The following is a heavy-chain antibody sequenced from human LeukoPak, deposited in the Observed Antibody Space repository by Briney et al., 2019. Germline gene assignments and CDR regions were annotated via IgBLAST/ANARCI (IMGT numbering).Heavy chain of an antibody. CDR3: ARRLYDFWSGYPDDAFDI. J-gene: IGHJ3*02. V-gene: IGHV4-38-2*01. CDR1: GYSISSGYY. D-gene: IGHD3-3*01. Sequence: SETLSLTCAVSGYSISSGYYWGWIRQPPGKGLEWIGSIYHSGSTYYNPSLKSRVTISVDTSKNQLSLKLSSVTAADTAVYYCARRLYDFWSGYPDDAFDIWGQGTMVTVSS. CDR2: IYHSGST.